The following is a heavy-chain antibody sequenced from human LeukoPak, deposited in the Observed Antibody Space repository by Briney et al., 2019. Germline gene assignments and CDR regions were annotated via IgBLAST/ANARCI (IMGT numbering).Heavy chain of an antibody. Sequence: GGSLRLSCGGSGFTFSECAIHWVRQASGKGLEWVASINSRANNHAATYAASVRGRFTISRDDSKSTAYLQLNSLKTEDTAVYFCTRDGGSYSHLDYWGPGTLVTVSP. CDR1: GFTFSECA. J-gene: IGHJ4*02. D-gene: IGHD1-26*01. V-gene: IGHV3-73*01. CDR3: TRDGGSYSHLDY. CDR2: INSRANNHAA.